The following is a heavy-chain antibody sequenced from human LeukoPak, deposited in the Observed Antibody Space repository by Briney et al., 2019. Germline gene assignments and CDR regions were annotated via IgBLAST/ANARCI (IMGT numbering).Heavy chain of an antibody. Sequence: SSETLSLTCTVSGGSISSYYWSWIRQPAGKGLEWIGRIYTSGSTNYNPSLKSRVTMSVDTSKNQFSLKLSSVTAADTAVYYCARVRSSPIAARNNWSDPWGQGTLVTVSS. J-gene: IGHJ5*02. CDR3: ARVRSSPIAARNNWSDP. CDR2: IYTSGST. CDR1: GGSISSYY. V-gene: IGHV4-4*07. D-gene: IGHD6-6*01.